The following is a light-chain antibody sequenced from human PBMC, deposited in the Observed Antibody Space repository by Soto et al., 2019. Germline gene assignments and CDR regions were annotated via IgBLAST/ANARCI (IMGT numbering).Light chain of an antibody. CDR1: QSVSSN. CDR2: GAS. CDR3: QQSFSIPLT. V-gene: IGKV3-15*01. Sequence: EIVMTQSPATLSVSPGERATLSCRASQSVSSNLAWYQQKPGQAPRLLIYGASTRATGIPARFSGSGSGTEFTLTISSLQSEDFASYYCQQSFSIPLTFGGGTKV. J-gene: IGKJ4*01.